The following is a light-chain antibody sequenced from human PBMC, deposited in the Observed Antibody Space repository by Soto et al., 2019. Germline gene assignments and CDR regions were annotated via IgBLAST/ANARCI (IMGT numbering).Light chain of an antibody. V-gene: IGKV1-5*01. CDR3: QQYNSFSYT. J-gene: IGKJ2*01. CDR1: ESISTW. Sequence: DIQMTQSPSTLSASVGDRVTITCRASESISTWLAWYQQKPGKSPKLLIYGASNLERGVPSRFSGSGSGTEFTLTISSLQPDDFSTYYCQQYNSFSYTFGPGTKVDI. CDR2: GAS.